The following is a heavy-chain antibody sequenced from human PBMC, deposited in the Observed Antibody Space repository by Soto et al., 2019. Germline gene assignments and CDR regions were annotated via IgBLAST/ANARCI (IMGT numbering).Heavy chain of an antibody. CDR2: IYPGDSDT. V-gene: IGHV5-51*01. CDR1: GYSFTSYC. D-gene: IGHD1-26*01. Sequence: GESLKISCKGSGYSFTSYCIGWVRQMPGKGLEWMGIIYPGDSDTRYSPSFQGQVTISADKSISTAYLQWSSLKASDTAMYYCARMSGSYGYYYYGMDVWGQGTTVTVSS. J-gene: IGHJ6*02. CDR3: ARMSGSYGYYYYGMDV.